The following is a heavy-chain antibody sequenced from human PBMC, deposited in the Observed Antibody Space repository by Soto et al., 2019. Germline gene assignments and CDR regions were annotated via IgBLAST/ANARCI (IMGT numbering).Heavy chain of an antibody. D-gene: IGHD2-2*01. CDR2: MSFDGSKA. Sequence: QVQLVESGGGVVQPGRSLSRSCAASGFTLSDYAVHWVRQAPGKGLEWVAVMSFDGSKASHADSVEGRFTISRDNSKNTVSLQMNSLRVEDSAVYYCARGPPGVVPGAIGSGGMDVWGQGTTVTVSS. CDR3: ARGPPGVVPGAIGSGGMDV. CDR1: GFTLSDYA. J-gene: IGHJ6*02. V-gene: IGHV3-30*04.